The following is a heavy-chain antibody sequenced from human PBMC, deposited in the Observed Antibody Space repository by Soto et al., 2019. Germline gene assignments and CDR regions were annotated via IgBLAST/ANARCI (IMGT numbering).Heavy chain of an antibody. Sequence: GGSLRLSCAASGFTFSSYGIHWVRQAPGKGLEWVAVISYDGGNKFFADSVKGRFTISRDKSKNTLYLQMNSLRAEDTAVYYCAKEAHTFYGSYLDYWGQGTLVTVSS. CDR3: AKEAHTFYGSYLDY. CDR2: ISYDGGNK. V-gene: IGHV3-30*18. D-gene: IGHD4-17*01. CDR1: GFTFSSYG. J-gene: IGHJ4*02.